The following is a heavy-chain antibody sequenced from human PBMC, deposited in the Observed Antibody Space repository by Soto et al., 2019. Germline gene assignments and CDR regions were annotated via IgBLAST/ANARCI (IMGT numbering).Heavy chain of an antibody. CDR3: ARIVDTADFDY. Sequence: QVQLVQSGAEVKKPGSSVKVSCKASGGTFSSYTISWVRQATGQGLEWMGRIIPILGIANYAQKFQGRATIAADKSTSTAYIALSSLRSEDTAVYYCARIVDTADFDYWGQGTLVTVSS. V-gene: IGHV1-69*02. CDR2: IIPILGIA. CDR1: GGTFSSYT. J-gene: IGHJ4*02. D-gene: IGHD5-18*01.